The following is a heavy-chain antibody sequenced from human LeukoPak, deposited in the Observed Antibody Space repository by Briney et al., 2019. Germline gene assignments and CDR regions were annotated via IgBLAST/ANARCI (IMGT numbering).Heavy chain of an antibody. CDR1: VVSISSISHY. V-gene: IGHV4-39*01. CDR2: ISYSGRT. Sequence: SETLSLTCTLSVVSISSISHYWGWIRQPPGKGLEWSGSISYSGRTYNNPSLKSRVSISVDTSKNQFSLKLSSVTAADTAVYYCARHYGSGSWGAFDIWGQGTMVTVSS. CDR3: ARHYGSGSWGAFDI. J-gene: IGHJ3*02. D-gene: IGHD3-10*01.